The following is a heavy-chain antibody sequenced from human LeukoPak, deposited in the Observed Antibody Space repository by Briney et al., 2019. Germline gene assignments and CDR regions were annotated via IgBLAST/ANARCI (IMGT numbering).Heavy chain of an antibody. CDR3: AKERFASDYHVFQPFDA. CDR2: ISGVAASGRT. CDR1: GFTFTIYA. Sequence: GGSLRLFCAASGFTFTIYAMAWVRQAPGRGLEWVSKISGVAASGRTSYADSVKGRYSISRDNYKRALSLQMHGLRAEDTAVYYCAKERFASDYHVFQPFDAWGQGTMVTVSS. J-gene: IGHJ3*01. D-gene: IGHD4-17*01. V-gene: IGHV3-23*01.